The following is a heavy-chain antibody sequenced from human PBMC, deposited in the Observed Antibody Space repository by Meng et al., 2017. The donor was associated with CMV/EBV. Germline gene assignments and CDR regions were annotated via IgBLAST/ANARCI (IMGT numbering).Heavy chain of an antibody. CDR2: ISYDGINH. CDR3: AKDLWGGAPYYYDSSGYYLYYYYYGMDV. V-gene: IGHV3-30*18. D-gene: IGHD3-22*01. J-gene: IGHJ6*02. Sequence: RLSPGKGLEWLAFISYDGINHYYADPVKGRFTISRDNSKNTLYLQMNSLIAEDTAVYYCAKDLWGGAPYYYDSSGYYLYYYYYGMDVWGQGTTVTVSS.